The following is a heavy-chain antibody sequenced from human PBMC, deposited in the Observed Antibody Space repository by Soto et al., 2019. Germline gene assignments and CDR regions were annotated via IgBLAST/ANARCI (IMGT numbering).Heavy chain of an antibody. CDR2: IYYSGST. CDR1: GGSISSGDYY. D-gene: IGHD4-17*01. J-gene: IGHJ4*02. Sequence: SETLSLTCTVSGGSISSGDYYWSWIRQPPGKGLEWIGYIYYSGSTYYNPSLKSRVTISVDTSKNQFSLKLSSVTAADTAVYYCARSTGYGDSYFDYWGQGILVTVSS. CDR3: ARSTGYGDSYFDY. V-gene: IGHV4-30-4*01.